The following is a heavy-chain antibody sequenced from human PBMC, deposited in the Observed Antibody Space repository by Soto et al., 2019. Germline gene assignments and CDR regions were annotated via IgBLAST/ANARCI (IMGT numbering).Heavy chain of an antibody. CDR2: IIPIFGTA. V-gene: IGHV1-69*12. J-gene: IGHJ6*02. CDR1: GGTFSSYA. Sequence: QVQLVQSGAEVKKPGSSVKVSCKASGGTFSSYAISWVRQAPGQGLEWMGGIIPIFGTANYAQKFQGRVTITADESTSTAYMELSSLRSEDTAVYYCARDSFRRPSYSSSWYDYYYYGMDVWGQGTTVTVSS. CDR3: ARDSFRRPSYSSSWYDYYYYGMDV. D-gene: IGHD6-13*01.